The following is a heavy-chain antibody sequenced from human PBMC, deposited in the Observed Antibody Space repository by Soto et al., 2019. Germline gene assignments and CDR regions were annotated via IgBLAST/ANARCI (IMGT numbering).Heavy chain of an antibody. D-gene: IGHD2-2*01. CDR1: GFIFSTDA. J-gene: IGHJ4*02. Sequence: EVQLLESGGRLVQPGGSLRLSCAASGFIFSTDALNWVRQAPGKGLEWVSGISGSGDNTYYADSVKGRFTISRDNSKNTLYLQMNYVRVEDTAVYYCAKSPIRGYEPPWDYWGQGTLVTVSS. CDR2: ISGSGDNT. V-gene: IGHV3-23*01. CDR3: AKSPIRGYEPPWDY.